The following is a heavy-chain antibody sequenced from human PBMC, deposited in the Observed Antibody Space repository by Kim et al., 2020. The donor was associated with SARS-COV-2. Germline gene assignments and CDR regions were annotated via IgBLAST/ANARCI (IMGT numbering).Heavy chain of an antibody. D-gene: IGHD6-19*01. CDR3: ATEAGIAVAGKVLVY. V-gene: IGHV1-24*01. CDR1: GYTLTELS. CDR2: FDPEDGET. J-gene: IGHJ4*02. Sequence: ASVKVSCKVSGYTLTELSMHWVRQAPGKGLEWMGGFDPEDGETIYAQKFQGRVTMTEDTSTDTAYMELSSLRSEDTAVYYCATEAGIAVAGKVLVYWGQVTLVTVSS.